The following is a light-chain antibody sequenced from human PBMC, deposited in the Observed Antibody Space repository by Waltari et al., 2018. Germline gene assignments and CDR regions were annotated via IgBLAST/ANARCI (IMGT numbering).Light chain of an antibody. V-gene: IGLV1-51*01. CDR3: GTWDSRLSVAV. CDR2: END. CDR1: SHNIGNNY. J-gene: IGLJ2*01. Sequence: QSLWTQPPSVSAASGQKVTISCSGSSHNIGNNYVSWYQQFPGTAPKLLIYENDKRPSVIPGRFSGSQSGTSATLDIHGLQTGDEADYFCGTWDSRLSVAVLGGGTKVTVL.